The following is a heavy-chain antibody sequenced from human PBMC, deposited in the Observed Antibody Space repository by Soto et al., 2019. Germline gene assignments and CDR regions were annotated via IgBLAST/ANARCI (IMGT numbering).Heavy chain of an antibody. Sequence: QVQLVQSGAEVKQPGASVKVSCKASGYTFTSYAMHWVRQAPGQRLEWMGWINAGNGNTKYSQKFQGRVTITRDTSASTAYMELSSLRSEDTAVYYCASSPTPYYYDSSGYYYWGAFDIWGQGTMVTVSS. CDR3: ASSPTPYYYDSSGYYYWGAFDI. CDR2: INAGNGNT. V-gene: IGHV1-3*01. CDR1: GYTFTSYA. D-gene: IGHD3-22*01. J-gene: IGHJ3*02.